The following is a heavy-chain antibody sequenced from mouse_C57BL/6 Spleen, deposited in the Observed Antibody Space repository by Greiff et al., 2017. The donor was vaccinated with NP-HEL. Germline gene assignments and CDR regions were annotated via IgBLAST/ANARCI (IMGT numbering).Heavy chain of an antibody. CDR1: GFTFSDYG. D-gene: IGHD1-1*01. CDR3: AGQDDSSYGGFAY. V-gene: IGHV5-17*01. CDR2: ISRGSSTI. Sequence: EVKLMESGGGLVKPGGSLKLSCAASGFTFSDYGMHWVRQAPEKGLEWVAYISRGSSTIYYADTVKGRFTISRDNAKNTLFLQMTSLRSEDTAMYYCAGQDDSSYGGFAYWGQGTLVTVSA. J-gene: IGHJ3*01.